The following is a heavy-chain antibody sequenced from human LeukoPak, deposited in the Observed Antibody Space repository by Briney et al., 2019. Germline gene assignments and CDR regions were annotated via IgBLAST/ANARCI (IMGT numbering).Heavy chain of an antibody. D-gene: IGHD3-10*01. J-gene: IGHJ6*02. Sequence: SETLSLTCAVYGGSFSGYYWSWIRQPPGKGLEWIGEINHSGSTNYNPSLKSRVTISVDTSKNQFSLKLSSVTAADTAVYYCARGYYGSGISYGMDVWGQGTTVTVSS. CDR2: INHSGST. CDR3: ARGYYGSGISYGMDV. CDR1: GGSFSGYY. V-gene: IGHV4-34*01.